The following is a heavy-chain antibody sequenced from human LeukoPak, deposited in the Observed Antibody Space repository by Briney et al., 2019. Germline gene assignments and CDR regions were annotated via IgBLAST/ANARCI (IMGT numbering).Heavy chain of an antibody. Sequence: PSETLSLTCTVSGGSISSYYWSWIRQPPGKGLEWIGYIYYSGSTNYNPSLKSRVTISVDTSKNQFSLKLSSVTAADTAVYYCARDHYYGSGSYSAFDIWGQGTMVTVSS. D-gene: IGHD3-10*01. CDR1: GGSISSYY. CDR3: ARDHYYGSGSYSAFDI. CDR2: IYYSGST. V-gene: IGHV4-59*01. J-gene: IGHJ3*02.